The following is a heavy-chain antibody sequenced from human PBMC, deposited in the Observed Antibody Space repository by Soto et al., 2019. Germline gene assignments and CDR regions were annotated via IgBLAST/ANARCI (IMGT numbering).Heavy chain of an antibody. Sequence: QVQLVESGGGVVQPGRSLRLSCAASGFTFSSYGMHWVRQAPGKGLEWVAVISYDGSNKYYADSVKGRFTISRDNSKNTLYLQMNSLRAEDTAVYYCAKDGGYQLLSAYYYYYMDVWGKGTTVTVSS. CDR2: ISYDGSNK. J-gene: IGHJ6*03. CDR3: AKDGGYQLLSAYYYYYMDV. D-gene: IGHD2-2*01. CDR1: GFTFSSYG. V-gene: IGHV3-30*18.